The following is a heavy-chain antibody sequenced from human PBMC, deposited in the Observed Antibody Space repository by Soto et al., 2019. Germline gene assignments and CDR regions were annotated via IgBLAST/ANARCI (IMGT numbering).Heavy chain of an antibody. Sequence: QLQLQESGPGLVKPSETLSLTCTVSGGSISSSSYYWGWIRQPPGKGLEWIGSIYYSETYYNPSLKSRVTISVDTSKNQFSLKLSTVTAADTAVYYCARQDPHYYDSSGYRPAGIDPWGQGTLVTVSS. D-gene: IGHD3-22*01. CDR3: ARQDPHYYDSSGYRPAGIDP. V-gene: IGHV4-39*01. CDR2: IYYSET. CDR1: GGSISSSSYY. J-gene: IGHJ5*02.